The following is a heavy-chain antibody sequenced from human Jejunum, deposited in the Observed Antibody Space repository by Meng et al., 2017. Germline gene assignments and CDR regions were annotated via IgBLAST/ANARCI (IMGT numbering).Heavy chain of an antibody. CDR3: ARSPYYGDYGFDY. CDR2: INPNSGGT. D-gene: IGHD4-17*01. J-gene: IGHJ4*02. CDR1: GYTFRGYY. Sequence: ASVKVSCKASGYTFRGYYIHWVRQAPGQGLEWMGWINPNSGGTNYAQKFQGRVTMTRDTTISTVYMELMRLTSDDTAVFYCARSPYYGDYGFDYWGQGTRVNGAS. V-gene: IGHV1-2*02.